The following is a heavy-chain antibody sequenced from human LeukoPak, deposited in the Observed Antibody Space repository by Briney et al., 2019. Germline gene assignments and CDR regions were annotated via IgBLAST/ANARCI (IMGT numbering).Heavy chain of an antibody. Sequence: SETLSLTCTVSGGSISGDNYYWSWIRQPAGRGREWIGRISTSGSTSYNPSLESRVTISVDTSKNQFSLKVSSVTAADTAVYYCARVDDRRGGGDYWGQGTLVTVSS. J-gene: IGHJ4*02. CDR3: ARVDDRRGGGDY. CDR1: GGSISGDNYY. D-gene: IGHD3-16*01. V-gene: IGHV4-61*02. CDR2: ISTSGST.